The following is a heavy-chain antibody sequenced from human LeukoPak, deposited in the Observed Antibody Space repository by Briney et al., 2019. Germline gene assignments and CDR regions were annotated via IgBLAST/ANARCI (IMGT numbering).Heavy chain of an antibody. Sequence: PGGSLRLSCAASGFSFSNYEMNWVRQAPGKGLEWVSSISSSSSYIYYADSVKGRFTISRDNAKNSLYLQMNSLRAEDTAVYYCARDNQLVRGVIDYWGQGTLVTVSS. CDR2: ISSSSSYI. CDR3: ARDNQLVRGVIDY. J-gene: IGHJ4*02. D-gene: IGHD3-10*01. V-gene: IGHV3-21*01. CDR1: GFSFSNYE.